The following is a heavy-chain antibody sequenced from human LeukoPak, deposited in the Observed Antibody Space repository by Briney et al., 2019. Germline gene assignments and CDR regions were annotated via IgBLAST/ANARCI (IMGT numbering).Heavy chain of an antibody. Sequence: GGSLRLSCAASGFTVSSNYMRWVRQAQGKGLVWGSVIYSGGSTYYADSVKGRFTISRHNSKNTLYLQMNSLRAEDTAVYYCARATVTTAYYYGMDVGGQETTVPVSS. D-gene: IGHD4-17*01. CDR1: GFTVSSNY. J-gene: IGHJ6*02. CDR3: ARATVTTAYYYGMDV. CDR2: IYSGGST. V-gene: IGHV3-53*04.